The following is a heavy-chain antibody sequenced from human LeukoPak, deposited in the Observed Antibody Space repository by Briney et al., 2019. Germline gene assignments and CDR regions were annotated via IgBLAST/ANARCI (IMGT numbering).Heavy chain of an antibody. D-gene: IGHD2-21*02. CDR3: TKDMALILVTDNGMDV. V-gene: IGHV3-23*01. CDR2: ISGSGGST. CDR1: GFTFSSYA. Sequence: GGSLRLSCAASGFTFSSYAMSWVRQAPGKGLEWVSAISGSGGSTYYADSVKGRFTISRDNSKNTLYLQMNSLSAEDTAVYYCTKDMALILVTDNGMDVWGQGITVTVSS. J-gene: IGHJ6*02.